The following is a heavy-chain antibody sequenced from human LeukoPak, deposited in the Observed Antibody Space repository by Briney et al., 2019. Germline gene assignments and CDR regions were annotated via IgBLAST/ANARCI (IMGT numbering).Heavy chain of an antibody. J-gene: IGHJ6*03. Sequence: SVKVSCKASGGTFSSYAISWVRQAPGQGLEWMGGIIPIFGTANYAQKFQGRVAITADKSTSTAYMELSSLRSEDTAVYYCSYGGAAANYYYYYYMDVWGKGTTVTVSS. V-gene: IGHV1-69*06. D-gene: IGHD6-13*01. CDR1: GGTFSSYA. CDR3: SYGGAAANYYYYYYMDV. CDR2: IIPIFGTA.